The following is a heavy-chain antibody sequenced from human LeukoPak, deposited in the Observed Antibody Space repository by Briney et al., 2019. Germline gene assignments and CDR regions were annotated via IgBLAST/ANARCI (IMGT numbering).Heavy chain of an antibody. CDR1: GFTVSSKY. CDR2: IYSGDSP. J-gene: IGHJ4*02. Sequence: GGSLRLSCAVSGFTVSSKYMSWVRQAPGKGLEWVSVIYSGDSPYYADSVKGRFTISRDNSKNTLLLQMNSLRAEDTAVYYCAKNKYYWRPNRSIYFDYWGQGTLVTVSS. CDR3: AKNKYYWRPNRSIYFDY. V-gene: IGHV3-66*01. D-gene: IGHD3-16*01.